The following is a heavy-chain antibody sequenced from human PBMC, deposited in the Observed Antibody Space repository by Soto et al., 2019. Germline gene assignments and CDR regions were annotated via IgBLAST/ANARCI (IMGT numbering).Heavy chain of an antibody. CDR2: ISGSGGST. V-gene: IGHV3-23*01. Sequence: GGSLRLSCAASGVTFSSSAMSGVRQAPGKGLEWVSAISGSGGSTYYADSVKGRFTISRDNSKNTLYLQMNSLRAEDTAVYYCAKSPRPSWYFDLWGRGTLVTVSS. CDR1: GVTFSSSA. J-gene: IGHJ2*01. CDR3: AKSPRPSWYFDL.